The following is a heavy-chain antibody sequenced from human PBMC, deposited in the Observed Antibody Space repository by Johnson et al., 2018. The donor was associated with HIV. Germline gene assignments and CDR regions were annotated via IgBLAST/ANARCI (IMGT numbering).Heavy chain of an antibody. J-gene: IGHJ3*02. CDR1: GFTFSSYA. D-gene: IGHD6-13*01. CDR2: ISWNSGSI. Sequence: VQLVESGGGLVQPGGSLRLSCAASGFTFSSYAMSWVRQAPGKGLEWVSGISWNSGSIGYADSVKGRFTISRDNAKNSLYLQMNSLRAEDTALYYCAKDCSISSWSPGCPFDIWGQGTMVTVSS. V-gene: IGHV3-9*01. CDR3: AKDCSISSWSPGCPFDI.